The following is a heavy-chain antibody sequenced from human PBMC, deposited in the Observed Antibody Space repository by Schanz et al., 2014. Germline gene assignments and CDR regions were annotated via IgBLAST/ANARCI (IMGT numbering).Heavy chain of an antibody. CDR1: WLTDNSTY. D-gene: IGHD2-15*01. CDR2: IYSGHIT. CDR3: ARDGLVAVCCEDCLEY. Sequence: EVRLVESGGGLVKDYFPVRISYAAFWLTDNSTYMSWVRRAPGQGLEWVSVIYSGHITYYSESVKRRFTSSRDNSKKMLLLQMNSLGADVSAGYWRARDGLVAVCCEDCLEYWGEGSQDNVSA. J-gene: IGHJ4*02. V-gene: IGHV3-53*01.